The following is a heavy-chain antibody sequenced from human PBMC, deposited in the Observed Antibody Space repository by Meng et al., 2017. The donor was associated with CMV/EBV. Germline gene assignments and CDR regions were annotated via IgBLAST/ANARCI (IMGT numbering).Heavy chain of an antibody. CDR1: GGSISSSSYY. V-gene: IGHV4-39*07. CDR2: IYYSGST. J-gene: IGHJ5*02. CDR3: ARDPSRSGENWFDP. D-gene: IGHD3-16*02. Sequence: SETLSLTCTVSGGSISSSSYYWGWIRQPPGKGLEWIGSIYYSGSTYYNPSLKSRVTISVDTSENQFSLKLSSVTAADTAVYYCARDPSRSGENWFDPWGQGTLVTVSS.